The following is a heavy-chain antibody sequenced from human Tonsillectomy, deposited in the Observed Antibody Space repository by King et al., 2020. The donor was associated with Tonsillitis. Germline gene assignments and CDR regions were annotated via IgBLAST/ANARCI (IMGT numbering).Heavy chain of an antibody. CDR1: GGSISRGSYY. CDR2: IYTSGST. J-gene: IGHJ4*02. Sequence: VQLQESGPGLVKPSQTLSLTCTVSGGSISRGSYYWNWIRQPAGKGLEWIGRIYTSGSTNYNPSLKSRVTMSVDTSKNQFSLKLTTVTAADTAVYYCARGGVEMATMTYFDYWGQGTLVTVSS. CDR3: ARGGVEMATMTYFDY. D-gene: IGHD5-24*01. V-gene: IGHV4-61*02.